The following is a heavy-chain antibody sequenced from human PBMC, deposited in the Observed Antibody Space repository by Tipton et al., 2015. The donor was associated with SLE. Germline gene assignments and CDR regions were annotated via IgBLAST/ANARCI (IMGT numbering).Heavy chain of an antibody. V-gene: IGHV3-30*04. CDR2: ISYDGSNK. CDR1: GFSFSIYT. Sequence: SLRLSCAASGFSFSIYTMHWVRQAPGKGLEWVAVISYDGSNKYYADSVKGRFTISRDNSKNTLYLQMNSLRAEDTAVYYCARRIAAAPGDTFDIWGQGTTVTVSS. CDR3: ARRIAAAPGDTFDI. D-gene: IGHD6-13*01. J-gene: IGHJ3*02.